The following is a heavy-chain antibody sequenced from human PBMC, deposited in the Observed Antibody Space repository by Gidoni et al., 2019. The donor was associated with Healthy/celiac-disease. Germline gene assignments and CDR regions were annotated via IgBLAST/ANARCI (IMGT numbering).Heavy chain of an antibody. CDR3: ASGGKYYYDSSGYYLGLNYYYGMDV. J-gene: IGHJ6*02. Sequence: QVQLQESGPGLVKPSETLSLTCTVSGGSISSYYWSWIRQPPGKGLEWIGYIYYSGSTNYNPSLKSRVTISVDTSKNQFSLKLSSVTAADTAVYYCASGGKYYYDSSGYYLGLNYYYGMDVWGQGTTVTVSS. CDR1: GGSISSYY. D-gene: IGHD3-22*01. CDR2: IYYSGST. V-gene: IGHV4-59*08.